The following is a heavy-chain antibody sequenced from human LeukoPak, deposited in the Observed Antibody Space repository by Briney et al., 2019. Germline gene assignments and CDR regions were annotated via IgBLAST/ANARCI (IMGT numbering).Heavy chain of an antibody. CDR3: ASGHCSGGSCYPWNDAFDI. D-gene: IGHD2-15*01. J-gene: IGHJ3*02. Sequence: SETLSLTCTVSGGSISSYYWSWIRQPPGKGLEWIGYIYYSGSTNFNPSLKSRVTISVDTSKNHFSLKLSSVTAADTAVYYCASGHCSGGSCYPWNDAFDIWGQGTMVTVSS. V-gene: IGHV4-59*12. CDR1: GGSISSYY. CDR2: IYYSGST.